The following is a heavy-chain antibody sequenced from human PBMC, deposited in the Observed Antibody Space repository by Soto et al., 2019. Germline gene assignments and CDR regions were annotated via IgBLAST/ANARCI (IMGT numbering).Heavy chain of an antibody. V-gene: IGHV3-53*01. CDR3: HGYGY. CDR1: GFSVTANY. J-gene: IGHJ4*02. Sequence: EVPVVESGGGVIQPGGSLRLSCEVSGFSVTANYMSWVRQAPGKGLEWVSVIYSGGTTYYVDSVKGRFSISRDISKNTLYLQMNSLRAEDTAVYDCHGYGYWGQGTLVTVSS. D-gene: IGHD5-12*01. CDR2: IYSGGTT.